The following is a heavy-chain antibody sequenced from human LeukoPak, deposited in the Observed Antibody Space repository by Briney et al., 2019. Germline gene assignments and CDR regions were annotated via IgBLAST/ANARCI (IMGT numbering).Heavy chain of an antibody. CDR3: ARAWVVPAAIGYYYYGMDV. CDR1: GGSFSGYY. J-gene: IGHJ6*02. Sequence: TPSETLSLTCAVYGGSFSGYYWSWIRQPPGKGLEWIGEINHSGSTNYNPSLKSRVTISVDTSKNQFSLKLSSVTAAGTAVYYCARAWVVPAAIGYYYYGMDVWGQGTTVTVSS. V-gene: IGHV4-34*01. CDR2: INHSGST. D-gene: IGHD2-2*01.